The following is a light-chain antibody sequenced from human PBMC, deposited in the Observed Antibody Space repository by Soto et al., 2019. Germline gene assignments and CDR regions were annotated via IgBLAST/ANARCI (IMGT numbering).Light chain of an antibody. V-gene: IGKV3-15*01. CDR3: QQYNNWPV. Sequence: TVLTQSPATLSLSPLERAIIYCSASQSVSSNLAWYQQKPGQAPRLLIHGASTRATGIPARFSGSGSGTEFTLTISSLQSEDFAVYYCQQYNNWPVFGPGTKVDIK. CDR2: GAS. J-gene: IGKJ3*01. CDR1: QSVSSN.